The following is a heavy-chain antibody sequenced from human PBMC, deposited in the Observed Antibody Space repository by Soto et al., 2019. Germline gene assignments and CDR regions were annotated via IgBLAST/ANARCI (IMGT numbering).Heavy chain of an antibody. D-gene: IGHD5-12*01. Sequence: GGSLRLSCAASGFTFDGYALHWVRPAPGKGLEWVSGISWNSGSIGYADSVKGRFTISRDNAKNSLYLQMNSLRAEDTALYYCAKVSRYSGYDLFDYWGQGTLVTVSS. CDR1: GFTFDGYA. CDR2: ISWNSGSI. CDR3: AKVSRYSGYDLFDY. V-gene: IGHV3-9*01. J-gene: IGHJ4*02.